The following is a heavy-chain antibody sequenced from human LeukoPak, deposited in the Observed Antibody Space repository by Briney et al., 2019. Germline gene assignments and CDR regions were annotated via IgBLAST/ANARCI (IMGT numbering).Heavy chain of an antibody. CDR2: IIPIFGTA. CDR1: GGTFSSYA. D-gene: IGHD2-15*01. Sequence: SVKVSRKASGGTFSSYAISWVRQAPGQGLEWMGGIIPIFGTANYAQKFQGRVTITADKSTSTAYMELSSLRSEDTAVYYCASKYCSGGSCSNWGPFFDYWGQGTLVTVSS. CDR3: ASKYCSGGSCSNWGPFFDY. J-gene: IGHJ4*02. V-gene: IGHV1-69*06.